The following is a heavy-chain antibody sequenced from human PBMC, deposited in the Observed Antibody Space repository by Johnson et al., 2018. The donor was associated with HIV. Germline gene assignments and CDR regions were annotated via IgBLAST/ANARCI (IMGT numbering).Heavy chain of an antibody. CDR1: GFTFSSYA. CDR2: IKSKTDGGTT. D-gene: IGHD1-1*01. Sequence: VQLVESGGGLIQPGGSLRLSCAASGFTFSSYAMSWVRQAPGKGLEWVGRIKSKTDGGTTDYGAPVKGRFTISRDDSKNTLYLQMNSLRAEDTALYYCARDSYLNDDAFDIWGQGTMVTVSS. J-gene: IGHJ3*02. CDR3: ARDSYLNDDAFDI. V-gene: IGHV3-15*05.